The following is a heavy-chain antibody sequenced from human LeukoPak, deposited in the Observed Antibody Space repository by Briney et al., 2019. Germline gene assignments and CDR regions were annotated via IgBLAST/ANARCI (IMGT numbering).Heavy chain of an antibody. CDR2: IYTSGST. D-gene: IGHD5-12*01. J-gene: IGHJ6*03. Sequence: SETLSLTCTVSGGSISSSSNYWGWIRQPAGKGLEWIGRIYTSGSTNYNPSLKSRVTISVDTSKNQFSLKLSSVTAADTAVYYCATSGYDPHYYYYYMDVWGKGTTVTVSS. V-gene: IGHV4-61*02. CDR3: ATSGYDPHYYYYYMDV. CDR1: GGSISSSSNY.